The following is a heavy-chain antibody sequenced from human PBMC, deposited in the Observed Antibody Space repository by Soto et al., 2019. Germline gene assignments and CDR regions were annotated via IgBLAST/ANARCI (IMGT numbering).Heavy chain of an antibody. CDR3: ARHTSDFWFDP. Sequence: QLQLQESGPGLVKPSETLSLTCSVSGGSISSSSYFWGWIRQPPGKGLEWIGSIYYSGSTYYNPSVKSRVTVSVETSKNQISMKMSSVTAADTAVYYGARHTSDFWFDPWGQGTLITVS. V-gene: IGHV4-39*01. CDR2: IYYSGST. J-gene: IGHJ5*02. CDR1: GGSISSSSYF. D-gene: IGHD2-2*01.